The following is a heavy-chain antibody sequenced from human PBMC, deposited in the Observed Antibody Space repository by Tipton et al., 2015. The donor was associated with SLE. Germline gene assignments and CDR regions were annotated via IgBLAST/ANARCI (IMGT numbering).Heavy chain of an antibody. CDR2: FSYRGGT. CDR3: ARGGGGYQLLSGYYYYMDV. CDR1: GGSLTSYY. D-gene: IGHD2-2*01. Sequence: TLSLTCSVSGGSLTSYYWNWIRQPPGEGLEWIGYFSYRGGTNYNPSLASRVAISIDTSKNQFSLKLRSVTAADTAVYYCARGGGGYQLLSGYYYYMDVWGKGTTVTVSS. V-gene: IGHV4-59*12. J-gene: IGHJ6*03.